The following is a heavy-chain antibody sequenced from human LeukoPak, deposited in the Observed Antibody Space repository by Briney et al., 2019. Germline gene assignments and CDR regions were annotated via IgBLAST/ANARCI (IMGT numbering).Heavy chain of an antibody. D-gene: IGHD3-22*01. V-gene: IGHV4-61*01. J-gene: IGHJ3*02. CDR3: ANMIRDAFDI. Sequence: SETLSLTCTVSGGSVSSGSYYWSWIRQPPGKGLEWIGYIYYSGSTNYSPSLKSRVTISVDTSKNQFSLKLSSVTAADTAVYYCANMIRDAFDIWGQGTMVTVSS. CDR1: GGSVSSGSYY. CDR2: IYYSGST.